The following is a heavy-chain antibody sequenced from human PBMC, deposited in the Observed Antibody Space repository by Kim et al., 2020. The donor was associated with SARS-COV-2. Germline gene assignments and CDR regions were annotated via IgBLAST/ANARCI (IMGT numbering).Heavy chain of an antibody. V-gene: IGHV3-53*01. CDR2: DGNT. Sequence: DGNTYYACSGNARFTIYRDNSNNTLYLQMNSLRDDDTAMYYCAKDRDSRNWGQGTLVTVSS. D-gene: IGHD3-22*01. J-gene: IGHJ4*02. CDR3: AKDRDSRN.